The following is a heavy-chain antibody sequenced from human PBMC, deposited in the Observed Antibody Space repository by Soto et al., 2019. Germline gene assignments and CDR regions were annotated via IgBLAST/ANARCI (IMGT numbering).Heavy chain of an antibody. V-gene: IGHV1-18*01. J-gene: IGHJ3*02. CDR2: ISAYNGNT. CDR1: GYTFTIYG. D-gene: IGHD3-22*01. Sequence: ASVKVSCKASGYTFTIYGISCVLQSPLQGLDWMGWISAYNGNTNYAQKLQGRVTMTTDTSTSTAYMELRSLRSDDTAVYYCASPQNYDSSGYGDFDIWGQGTMVTVSS. CDR3: ASPQNYDSSGYGDFDI.